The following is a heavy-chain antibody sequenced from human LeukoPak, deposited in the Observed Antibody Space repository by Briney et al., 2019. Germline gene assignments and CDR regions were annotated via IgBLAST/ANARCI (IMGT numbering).Heavy chain of an antibody. J-gene: IGHJ3*02. CDR3: ARAFRGIFGVFEAFDI. D-gene: IGHD3-3*01. CDR2: ISYDGSNE. CDR1: GFTFSSYV. V-gene: IGHV3-30*04. Sequence: GRSLRLSCAASGFTFSSYVMHWVRQAPGKGLEWVAIISYDGSNEYYADSVKGRFTISRDNSKNTLYLQMNSLRAADTAVYYCARAFRGIFGVFEAFDIWGQGTMVTVSS.